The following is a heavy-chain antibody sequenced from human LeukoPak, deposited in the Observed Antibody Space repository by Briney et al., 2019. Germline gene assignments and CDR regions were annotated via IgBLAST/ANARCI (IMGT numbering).Heavy chain of an antibody. V-gene: IGHV1-69*05. J-gene: IGHJ4*02. CDR3: ARDAYDSSGYYPYYFDY. CDR1: GGTFSSYA. D-gene: IGHD3-22*01. Sequence: SVKVSCKASGGTFSSYAISWVRQAPGQGLEWMGGIIPIFGTANYAQKFQGRVTIITDESTSTAYMELSSLRSEDTAVYYCARDAYDSSGYYPYYFDYWGQRTLVTVSS. CDR2: IIPIFGTA.